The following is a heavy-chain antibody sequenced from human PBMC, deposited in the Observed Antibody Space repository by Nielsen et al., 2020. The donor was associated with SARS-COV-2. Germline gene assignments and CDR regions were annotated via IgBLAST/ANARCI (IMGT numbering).Heavy chain of an antibody. Sequence: SETLSLTCTVSGGSISSSSYYWGWIRKPPGKGLEWIGSIYYSGSTYYNPSLKSRVTISVDTSKNQFSLKLSSVTAADTAVYYCARAPGYYGSGSYYLNWFDPWGQGTLVTVSS. V-gene: IGHV4-39*01. CDR3: ARAPGYYGSGSYYLNWFDP. D-gene: IGHD3-10*01. CDR2: IYYSGST. J-gene: IGHJ5*02. CDR1: GGSISSSSYY.